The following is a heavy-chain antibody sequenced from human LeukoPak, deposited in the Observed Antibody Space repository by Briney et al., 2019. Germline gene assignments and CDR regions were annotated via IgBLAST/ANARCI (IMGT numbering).Heavy chain of an antibody. D-gene: IGHD7-27*01. J-gene: IGHJ4*02. Sequence: GGPLRLSCAASGFTFSTFWMHWVRQTPGKGLVWVSRISNDGSTTHYADSVKGRFTISRDNAKNTLFLHMNSLRAEDTAVYYCNVRWGPNSDYWGQGTLVTVSS. CDR3: NVRWGPNSDY. CDR1: GFTFSTFW. CDR2: ISNDGSTT. V-gene: IGHV3-74*01.